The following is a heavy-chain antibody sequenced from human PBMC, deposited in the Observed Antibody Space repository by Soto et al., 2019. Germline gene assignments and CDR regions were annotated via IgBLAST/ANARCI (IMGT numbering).Heavy chain of an antibody. J-gene: IGHJ4*02. CDR3: AQALASYYFDY. CDR2: IYWDDDK. D-gene: IGHD6-6*01. CDR1: GFSLSTSGVG. V-gene: IGHV2-5*02. Sequence: QITLKESGPTLVKPTQTLTLTCTFSGFSLSTSGVGVGWIRQPPGKALEWLALIYWDDDKLYSPSLKSRLTITKDTSKNQVVLTMTNMDPVDTATYYCAQALASYYFDYWGQGTLVTVSS.